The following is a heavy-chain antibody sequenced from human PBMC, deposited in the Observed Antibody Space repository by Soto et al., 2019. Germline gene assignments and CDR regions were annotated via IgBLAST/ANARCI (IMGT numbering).Heavy chain of an antibody. CDR1: GGSISSYY. Sequence: KPSETLSLTCTVSGGSISSYYWSWIRQPPGKGLEWIGYIYHSGSTNYNPSLKSRVTISVDTSKNQFSLKLSSVTAADTAVYYCARATYDWQFDYWGQGTLVTVPQ. D-gene: IGHD5-12*01. CDR3: ARATYDWQFDY. CDR2: IYHSGST. J-gene: IGHJ4*02. V-gene: IGHV4-59*08.